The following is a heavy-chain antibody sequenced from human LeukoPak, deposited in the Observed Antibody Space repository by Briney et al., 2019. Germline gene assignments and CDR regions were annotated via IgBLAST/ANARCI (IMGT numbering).Heavy chain of an antibody. CDR1: GGSISSGDYY. D-gene: IGHD3-22*01. Sequence: SQTLSLTCTVSGGSISSGDYYWSWIRQHPGKGLEWIGYIYNDGRAYYHPSLRSRVTISVDTSKNQFSLKLSSVTAADTAVYYSARGGSSDYHFDSWGQGTLVTVSS. CDR3: ARGGSSDYHFDS. CDR2: IYNDGRA. J-gene: IGHJ4*02. V-gene: IGHV4-31*03.